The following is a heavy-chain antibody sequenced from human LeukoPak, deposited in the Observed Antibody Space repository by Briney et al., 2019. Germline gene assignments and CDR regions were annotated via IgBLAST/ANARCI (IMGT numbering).Heavy chain of an antibody. V-gene: IGHV4-4*07. CDR3: ARGGETRTRNAFDI. CDR1: GGSISSYY. CDR2: IYTSGST. J-gene: IGHJ3*02. D-gene: IGHD3-10*01. Sequence: SETLSLTCTVSGGSISSYYWSWIRQPAGKGLEWIGRIYTSGSTNYNPSLKSRVTMSVDTSKNQFSLKLSPVTAADTAVYYCARGGETRTRNAFDIWGQGTMVTVSS.